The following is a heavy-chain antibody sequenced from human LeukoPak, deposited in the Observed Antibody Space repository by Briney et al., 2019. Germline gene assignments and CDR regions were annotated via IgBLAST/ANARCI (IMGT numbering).Heavy chain of an antibody. Sequence: RSGGSLRLSCAASGFTFDDYSMSGVRRAPGRGVEWVSGINWSGSRTGYADSVKGRFTISRDNTKNSLYLQMNSLRAEDTAFYYGASAVGAGYYFDYWGQGTLVTVPS. CDR3: ASAVGAGYYFDY. CDR1: GFTFDDYS. J-gene: IGHJ4*02. CDR2: INWSGSRT. V-gene: IGHV3-20*04. D-gene: IGHD1-26*01.